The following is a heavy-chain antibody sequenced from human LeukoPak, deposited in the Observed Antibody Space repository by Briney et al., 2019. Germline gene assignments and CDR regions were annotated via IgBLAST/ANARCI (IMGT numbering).Heavy chain of an antibody. CDR2: IYYSGST. V-gene: IGHV4-39*01. CDR1: GGSISSSSYY. Sequence: PSETLSLTCTVSGGSISSSSYYWGWIRQPPGKGLEWIGSIYYSGSTYYNPSLKSRVTISVDTSKNQFSLKLSSVTAADTAVYYCATAHFYYDILTGPFDYWGQGTLVTVSS. CDR3: ATAHFYYDILTGPFDY. D-gene: IGHD3-9*01. J-gene: IGHJ4*02.